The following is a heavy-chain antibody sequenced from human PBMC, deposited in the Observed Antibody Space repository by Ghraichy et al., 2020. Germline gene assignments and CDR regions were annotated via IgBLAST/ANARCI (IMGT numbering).Heavy chain of an antibody. CDR2: ISSSSSYS. D-gene: IGHD6-19*01. CDR3: ARVLSSGWPFDY. J-gene: IGHJ4*02. V-gene: IGHV3-11*06. Sequence: GGSLRLSCAASGFTFSDYYMSWIRQAPGKGLEWVSYISSSSSYSNYADSVKGRFTISRDNAKNSLYLQMNSLRAEDTAVYYCARVLSSGWPFDYWGQGTLVTVSS. CDR1: GFTFSDYY.